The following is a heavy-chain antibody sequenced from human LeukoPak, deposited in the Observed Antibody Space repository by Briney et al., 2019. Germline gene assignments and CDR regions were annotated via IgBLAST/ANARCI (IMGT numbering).Heavy chain of an antibody. CDR1: GYNFTTYG. J-gene: IGHJ5*02. D-gene: IGHD4-17*01. CDR2: ISTYNGHR. CDR3: ARGNGDYALP. V-gene: IGHV1-18*01. Sequence: ASVKVSCKASGYNFTTYGLTWVRQAPGQGPEWMGWISTYNGHRNYAQKFQGRVTMTTDTSTRTAYMELKSLTSDDTAVYYCARGNGDYALPWGQGTLVTVSS.